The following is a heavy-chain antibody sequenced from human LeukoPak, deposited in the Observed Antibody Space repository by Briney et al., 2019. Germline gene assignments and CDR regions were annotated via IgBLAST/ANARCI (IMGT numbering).Heavy chain of an antibody. J-gene: IGHJ6*04. CDR2: IIPVFGTT. Sequence: ASVKVSCKASGDTFSNYAISWVRQAPGQGLEWMGAIIPVFGTTNYAQKFQGRVTTTADTYSTTSYMELSSLTSEDTAIYYCASQYWVPAAFYYAFNVWGKGTTVSVSS. D-gene: IGHD2-2*01. CDR3: ASQYWVPAAFYYAFNV. CDR1: GDTFSNYA. V-gene: IGHV1-69*06.